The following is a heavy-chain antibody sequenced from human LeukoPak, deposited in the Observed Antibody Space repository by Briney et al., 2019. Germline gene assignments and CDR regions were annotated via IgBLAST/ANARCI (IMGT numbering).Heavy chain of an antibody. CDR1: GFSFDDYD. Sequence: GGSLRLSCADAGFSFDDYDMHWVRQAPGKGLEYVSGISWNSAYIVYADSVKGCFTISRDNAKNSLYLQMNSLRPEDTALYYCAKDILRSGAAFDYWGQGTLATVSS. V-gene: IGHV3-9*01. CDR2: ISWNSAYI. J-gene: IGHJ4*02. D-gene: IGHD3-10*01. CDR3: AKDILRSGAAFDY.